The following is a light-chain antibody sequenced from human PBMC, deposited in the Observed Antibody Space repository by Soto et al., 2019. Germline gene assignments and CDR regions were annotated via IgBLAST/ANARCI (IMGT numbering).Light chain of an antibody. CDR3: QSYDSSLSVV. Sequence: QSVLTQPPSVSGAPGQRVTISCTGSSSNIGAGYDVHWYQQLPGTAPKLLIYGNSNRPSGVPDRFSGSKSGTSASLAITGLQADDDDDYYCQSYDSSLSVVFGGGTKLTVL. CDR2: GNS. CDR1: SSNIGAGYD. V-gene: IGLV1-40*01. J-gene: IGLJ2*01.